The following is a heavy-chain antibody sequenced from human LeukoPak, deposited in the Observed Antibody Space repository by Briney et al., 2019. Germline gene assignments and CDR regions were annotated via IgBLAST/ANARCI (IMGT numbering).Heavy chain of an antibody. D-gene: IGHD3-22*01. CDR1: GGSFSGYY. J-gene: IGHJ4*02. CDR2: INHSGST. CDR3: ARGRPYYDSSGYYAPPDFDY. Sequence: TSETLSLTCAVYGGSFSGYYWSWIRQPPGKGLEWIGEINHSGSTNYNPSLKSRVTISVDTSKNQFSLKLSSVTAADTAVYYYARGRPYYDSSGYYAPPDFDYWGQGTLVTVSS. V-gene: IGHV4-34*01.